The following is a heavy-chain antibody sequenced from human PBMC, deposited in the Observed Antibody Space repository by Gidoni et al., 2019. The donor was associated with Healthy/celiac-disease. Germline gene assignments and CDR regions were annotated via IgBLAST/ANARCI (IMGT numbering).Heavy chain of an antibody. Sequence: QVQLVQSGAEVKKPGASVKVSCKASGYTFTSYDINWVRQATGQGLEWLGWMNPNSCNTGYAQKFQGRVNMTRDTSISTAYMGLSSLGSEDTAVYYCAGGGFLGGDSSSWFLGAFDIWGQGTMVTVSS. V-gene: IGHV1-8*01. CDR2: MNPNSCNT. CDR3: AGGGFLGGDSSSWFLGAFDI. J-gene: IGHJ3*02. D-gene: IGHD6-13*01. CDR1: GYTFTSYD.